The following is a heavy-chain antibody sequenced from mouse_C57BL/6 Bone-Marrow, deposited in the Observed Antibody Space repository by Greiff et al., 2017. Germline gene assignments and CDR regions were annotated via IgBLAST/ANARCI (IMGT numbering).Heavy chain of an antibody. CDR1: GFTFSDYG. D-gene: IGHD2-3*01. CDR2: ISSGSSTI. V-gene: IGHV5-17*01. Sequence: EVKLMESGGGLVKPGGSLKLSCAASGFTFSDYGMHWVRQAPEKGLEWVAYISSGSSTIYYADTVKGRFTISRDNAKNTLFLQMASLRSADTAMYYCARLYDGYSSWFAYWGQGTLVTVSA. J-gene: IGHJ3*01. CDR3: ARLYDGYSSWFAY.